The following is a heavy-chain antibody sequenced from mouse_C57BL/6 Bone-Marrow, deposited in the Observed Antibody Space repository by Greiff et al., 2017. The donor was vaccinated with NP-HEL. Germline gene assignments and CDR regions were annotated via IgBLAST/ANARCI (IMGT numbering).Heavy chain of an antibody. D-gene: IGHD1-1*01. Sequence: EVKLVESGGGLVKPGGSLKLSCAASGFTFSDYGMHWVRQAPEKGLEWVAYISSGSSTIYYADTVKGRFTLSRDNAKNTLFLQRTSMRSEDTAMYYGARNGSSYWFAYWGQGTLVTVSA. V-gene: IGHV5-17*01. CDR3: ARNGSSYWFAY. CDR2: ISSGSSTI. J-gene: IGHJ3*01. CDR1: GFTFSDYG.